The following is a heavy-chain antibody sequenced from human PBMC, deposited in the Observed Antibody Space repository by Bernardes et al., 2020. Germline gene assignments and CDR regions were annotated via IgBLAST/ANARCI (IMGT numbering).Heavy chain of an antibody. V-gene: IGHV3-74*01. CDR2: IKGDGSAI. CDR3: AKDLHILGFDS. J-gene: IGHJ4*02. Sequence: GGSLRLSCATSGFTFSVYWMHWVRQVPGKGLEWVSRIKGDGSAIDYTDSVEGRFTVSRDNTKNTLYLQMISLRAEDSAVYYCAKDLHILGFDSWGQGTLVTVSS. CDR1: GFTFSVYW. D-gene: IGHD4-4*01.